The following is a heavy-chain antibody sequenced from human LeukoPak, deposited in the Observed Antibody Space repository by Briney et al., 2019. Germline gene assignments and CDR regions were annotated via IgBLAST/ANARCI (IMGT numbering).Heavy chain of an antibody. CDR3: AREVSEGFDF. CDR2: FGTRSTSI. V-gene: IGHV3-21*01. CDR1: GFTFSGYS. J-gene: IGHJ4*02. D-gene: IGHD3-22*01. Sequence: GGSLRLSCTASGFTFSGYSMNWIRQAPGKGLEWVSSFGTRSTSIYHAGSVKGRFAISRDNAKNLLYLQMNSLRAEDTALYYCAREVSEGFDFWGQGTLVTVS.